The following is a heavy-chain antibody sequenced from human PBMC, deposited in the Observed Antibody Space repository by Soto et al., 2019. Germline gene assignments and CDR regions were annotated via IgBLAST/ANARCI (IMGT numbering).Heavy chain of an antibody. D-gene: IGHD5-18*01. CDR3: AKDLGLSEYSYAYDGMDV. CDR2: ISGSGGST. J-gene: IGHJ6*02. Sequence: PGGSLRLSCAASGFTFSSYAMSWVRQAPGKGLEWVSAISGSGGSTYYADSVKGRFTISRDNSKNTLYLQMNSLRAEDTAVYYCAKDLGLSEYSYAYDGMDVWGQGTTVTVS. V-gene: IGHV3-23*01. CDR1: GFTFSSYA.